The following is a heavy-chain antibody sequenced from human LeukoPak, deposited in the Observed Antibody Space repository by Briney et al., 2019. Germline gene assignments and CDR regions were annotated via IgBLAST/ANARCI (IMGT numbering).Heavy chain of an antibody. J-gene: IGHJ3*02. CDR1: GGSISNKY. D-gene: IGHD6-13*01. CDR2: IYYSGST. V-gene: IGHV4-59*12. CDR3: ARDSHSSLDAFDI. Sequence: SETLSLTCTVSGGSISNKYWSWIRQPPGKGLEWIGYIYYSGSTNYNPSLKSRVTILVDTSKNQFSLKLSSVTAADTAVYYCARDSHSSLDAFDIWGQGTMVTVSS.